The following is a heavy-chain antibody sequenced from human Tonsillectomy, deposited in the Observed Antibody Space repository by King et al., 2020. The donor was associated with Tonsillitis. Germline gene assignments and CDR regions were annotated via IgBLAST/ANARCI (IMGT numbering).Heavy chain of an antibody. CDR2: IIPIIDTA. CDR1: GGTFSTYG. CDR3: ARDRVGSTADYDILTGYQYDAFDI. V-gene: IGHV1-69*01. Sequence: QLVQSGAEVKKPGSSVKVSCKASGGTFSTYGISWVRQAPGQGLEWMGGIIPIIDTANYAQKFQGRVTITADESTNTAYMELYSLRYEDTAVYFCARDRVGSTADYDILTGYQYDAFDIWGQGTMVTVSS. J-gene: IGHJ3*02. D-gene: IGHD3-9*01.